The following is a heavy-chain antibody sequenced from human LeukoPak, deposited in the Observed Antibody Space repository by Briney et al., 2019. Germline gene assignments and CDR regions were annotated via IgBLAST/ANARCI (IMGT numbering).Heavy chain of an antibody. J-gene: IGHJ3*02. CDR2: ISAYNGNT. V-gene: IGHV1-18*01. CDR3: ARAPYITMVRGDRNAFDI. Sequence: ASVKVSCKASGYTFTSYGISWVRQAPGQGLEWMGWISAYNGNTNYAQKLQGRVTMTTDTSTSTAYMELRSLRSDDTAVYYCARAPYITMVRGDRNAFDIWGQGTMVTVSS. D-gene: IGHD3-10*01. CDR1: GYTFTSYG.